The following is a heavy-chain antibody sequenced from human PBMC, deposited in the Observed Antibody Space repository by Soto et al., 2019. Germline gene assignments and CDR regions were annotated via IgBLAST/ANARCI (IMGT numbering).Heavy chain of an antibody. D-gene: IGHD3-3*02. CDR1: RFTFSDYE. Sequence: SLRLSCAVSRFTFSDYEMNWVRQAPGKGLEWISYISSSGSIIYYADSVQGRFTISRDNAKNSLYLQMNSLRVEDTAVYYCARSPFLECNWAQGTLVTVSS. CDR3: ARSPFLECN. CDR2: ISSSGSII. V-gene: IGHV3-48*03. J-gene: IGHJ4*02.